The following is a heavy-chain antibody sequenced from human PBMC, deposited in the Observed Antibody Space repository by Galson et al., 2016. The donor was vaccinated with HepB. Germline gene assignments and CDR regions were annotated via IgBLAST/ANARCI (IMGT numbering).Heavy chain of an antibody. V-gene: IGHV1-69*13. CDR2: IIPMFGTA. Sequence: SVKVSCKASGGTFSRYGISWVRQAPGQGLDWMGGIIPMFGTANYAQKFQGRVSITADESTSTAYMELSSLRSEDTAVYYCARAVAVLDYSNRVYFDYWGQGTLVTVSS. D-gene: IGHD4-11*01. J-gene: IGHJ4*02. CDR1: GGTFSRYG. CDR3: ARAVAVLDYSNRVYFDY.